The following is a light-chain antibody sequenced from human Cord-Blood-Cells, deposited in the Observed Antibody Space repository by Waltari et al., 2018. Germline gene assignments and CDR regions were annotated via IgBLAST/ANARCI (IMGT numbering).Light chain of an antibody. CDR2: AAS. J-gene: IGKJ1*01. Sequence: DIQMTQSPSYLSASVGDRVTITCRASQSISSYLNWYQQKPGKAPKLRIYAASSLQSGVPSRFSVSGSGTDFTLTISSLQPEDFATYYCQQSYSTPRTFGQGTKVEIK. V-gene: IGKV1-39*01. CDR3: QQSYSTPRT. CDR1: QSISSY.